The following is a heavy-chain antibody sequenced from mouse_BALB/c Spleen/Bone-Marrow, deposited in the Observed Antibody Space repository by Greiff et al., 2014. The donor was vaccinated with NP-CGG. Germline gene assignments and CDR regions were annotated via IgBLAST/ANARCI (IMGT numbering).Heavy chain of an antibody. Sequence: DVQLVESGGDLVKPGGSLKLSCAASGFTFSSYAMSWVRQTPEKRLEWVTTISSGGSYTYYLDSVKGRFTISRDNAKNTLYLQMSRLRSEDTAMYYCAGNSYYGNAMDYWGQGTSVTVSS. J-gene: IGHJ4*01. CDR3: AGNSYYGNAMDY. D-gene: IGHD2-10*01. V-gene: IGHV5-9-3*01. CDR1: GFTFSSYA. CDR2: ISSGGSYT.